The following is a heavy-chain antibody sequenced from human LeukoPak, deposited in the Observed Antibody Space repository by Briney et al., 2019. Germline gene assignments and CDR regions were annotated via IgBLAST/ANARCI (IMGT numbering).Heavy chain of an antibody. V-gene: IGHV4-34*01. CDR2: INRSGST. Sequence: SETLSLTCAVYGGSFSGYYWSWIRQPPGKGLEWIGEINRSGSTNYNPSLKSRVTISVDTSKNQFSLKLSSVTAADTAVYYCARQVYYSWLSEHYYYMDVWGKGTTVTVSS. CDR1: GGSFSGYY. CDR3: ARQVYYSWLSEHYYYMDV. J-gene: IGHJ6*03. D-gene: IGHD3-10*01.